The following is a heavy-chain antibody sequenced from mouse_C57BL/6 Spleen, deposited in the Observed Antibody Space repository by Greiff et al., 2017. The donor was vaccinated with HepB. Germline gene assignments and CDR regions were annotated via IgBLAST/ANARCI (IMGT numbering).Heavy chain of an antibody. V-gene: IGHV1-81*01. CDR3: ARGQLRRREGFAY. Sequence: QVQLQQSGAELARPGASVKLSCKASGYTFTSYGISWVKQRTGQGLEWIGEIYPRSGNTYYNEKFKGKATLTADKSSSTAYMELRSLTSEDSAVYFCARGQLRRREGFAYWGQGTLVTVSA. CDR1: GYTFTSYG. CDR2: IYPRSGNT. D-gene: IGHD3-2*02. J-gene: IGHJ3*01.